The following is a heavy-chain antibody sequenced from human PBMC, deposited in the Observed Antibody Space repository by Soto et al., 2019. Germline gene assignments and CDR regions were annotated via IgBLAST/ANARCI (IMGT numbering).Heavy chain of an antibody. D-gene: IGHD1-1*01. J-gene: IGHJ6*02. V-gene: IGHV4-39*01. CDR3: ATCHWILYGMDA. Sequence: QVQLQESGPGQVKPSETLSLTCSVSDGSISSSSYYWAWIRQSPGKGLEWIGSRSYNGSTYYNPSPGRRVSISADSPKNPSSLKVRSVTAADTAVYYCATCHWILYGMDAWGQGTTVTVSS. CDR1: DGSISSSSYY. CDR2: RSYNGST.